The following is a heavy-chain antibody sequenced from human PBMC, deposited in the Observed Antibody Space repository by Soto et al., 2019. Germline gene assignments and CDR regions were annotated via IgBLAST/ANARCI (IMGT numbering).Heavy chain of an antibody. J-gene: IGHJ6*02. Sequence: QVQLVQSGAEVKQPGSSVKVSCTASGGTFSTYAITWVRQAPGQGLEWMVGIIPIFGTANYAQKFQGRVTITADKSTSTAYMELSSLRSEDTAVYYCATLDYDYVWGSDRHPLDVWGQGTTVTVSS. CDR1: GGTFSTYA. CDR2: IIPIFGTA. CDR3: ATLDYDYVWGSDRHPLDV. D-gene: IGHD3-16*02. V-gene: IGHV1-69*06.